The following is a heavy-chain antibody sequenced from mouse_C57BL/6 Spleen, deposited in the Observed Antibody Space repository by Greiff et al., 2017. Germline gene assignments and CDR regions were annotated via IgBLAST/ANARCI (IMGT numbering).Heavy chain of an antibody. CDR3: ARGYYSNYVNWDGDAMDD. J-gene: IGHJ4*01. V-gene: IGHV1-26*01. D-gene: IGHD2-5*01. Sequence: VQLQQSGPELVKPGASVKISCKASGYTFTDYYMNWVKQSHGKSLEWIGDINPNNGGTSYNQKFKGKATLTVDKSSSTAYMELRSLTSEDSAVYYCARGYYSNYVNWDGDAMDDWGQGTSVTVSS. CDR2: INPNNGGT. CDR1: GYTFTDYY.